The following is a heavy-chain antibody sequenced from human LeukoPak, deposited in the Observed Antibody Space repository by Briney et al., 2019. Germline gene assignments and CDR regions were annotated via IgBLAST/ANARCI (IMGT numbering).Heavy chain of an antibody. CDR3: ASDLGYCSSTSCRHGDY. J-gene: IGHJ4*02. CDR1: GGSISSSSYY. V-gene: IGHV4-39*01. CDR2: IYYSGST. Sequence: PSETLSLTCTVSGGSISSSSYYWGWIHQPPGKGLEWIGSIYYSGSTYYNPSLKSRVTISVDTSKNQFSLKLRSVPAADTAVYYCASDLGYCSSTSCRHGDYWGQGTLVTVSS. D-gene: IGHD2-2*01.